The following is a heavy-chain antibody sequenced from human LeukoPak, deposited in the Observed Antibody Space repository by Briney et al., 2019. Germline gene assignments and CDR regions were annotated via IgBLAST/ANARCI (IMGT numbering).Heavy chain of an antibody. CDR3: ARDPTGEGVR. J-gene: IGHJ4*02. CDR1: GGSISGTSYY. CDR2: IYYSGST. D-gene: IGHD7-27*01. Sequence: PSETLSLTCTVSGGSISGTSYYWGWIRQPPGRGLECIGSIYYSGSTYYNPSLKSRVTISVDTSKNQFSLKLSSVTAADTAVYYCARDPTGEGVRWGQGTLVTVSS. V-gene: IGHV4-39*07.